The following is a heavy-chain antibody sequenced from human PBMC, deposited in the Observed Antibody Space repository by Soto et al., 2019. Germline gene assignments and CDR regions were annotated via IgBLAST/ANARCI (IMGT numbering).Heavy chain of an antibody. D-gene: IGHD6-13*01. CDR1: GFTFTSSA. V-gene: IGHV1-58*01. CDR3: AERPAAGIGDDAFDI. J-gene: IGHJ3*02. CDR2: IVVGSGNT. Sequence: GASVKVSCKASGFTFTSSAVQWVRQARGQRLEWIGWIVVGSGNTNYAQKFQERVTITRDMSTSTAYMELSSLRSEDTAVYYCAERPAAGIGDDAFDIWGQGTMVTVS.